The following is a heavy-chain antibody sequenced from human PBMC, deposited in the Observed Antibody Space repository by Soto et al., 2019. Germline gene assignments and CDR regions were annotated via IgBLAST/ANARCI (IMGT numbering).Heavy chain of an antibody. CDR1: GVSIHNSHSF. D-gene: IGHD3-9*01. V-gene: IGHV4-39*01. CDR3: ARGGRLRYFDWLRHGMDV. CDR2: VYHNGGA. Sequence: PSETLSLTCTVSGVSIHNSHSFWAWIRQPPGKGLQFIASVYHNGGAHYNSSLKSRVTISVDTANNQVSLKLSSVTAADTAVYYCARGGRLRYFDWLRHGMDVWGQGTTVT. J-gene: IGHJ6*02.